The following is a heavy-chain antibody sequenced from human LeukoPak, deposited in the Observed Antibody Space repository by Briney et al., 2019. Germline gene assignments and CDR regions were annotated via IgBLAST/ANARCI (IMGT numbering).Heavy chain of an antibody. D-gene: IGHD3-10*01. Sequence: ASVKVSCKASGYTFTVYYMHWGRQGPGQGLGWMGLINPNSGGTNYAQKFQGRATMTRGPSIRTTYMGPARLRTDRTAVTYCARGRDFCSSGWFDYWGQGTLVTVSS. V-gene: IGHV1-2*02. CDR1: GYTFTVYY. CDR3: ARGRDFCSSGWFDY. J-gene: IGHJ4*02. CDR2: INPNSGGT.